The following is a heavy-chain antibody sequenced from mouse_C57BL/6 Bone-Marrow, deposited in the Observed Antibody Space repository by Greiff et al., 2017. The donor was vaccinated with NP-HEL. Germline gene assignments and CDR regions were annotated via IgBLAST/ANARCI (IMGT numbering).Heavy chain of an antibody. CDR2: INPNNGGT. V-gene: IGHV1-22*01. CDR1: GYTFTDYN. CDR3: ASPCTPVDVYFDY. J-gene: IGHJ2*01. Sequence: VQLQQSGPELVKPGASVKMSCKASGYTFTDYNMHWVKQSHGKSLEWIGYINPNNGGTSYNQKFKGKATLTVNKSSSTAYMELRSLTSEDSAVYYCASPCTPVDVYFDYWGQGTTLTVSS. D-gene: IGHD1-1*01.